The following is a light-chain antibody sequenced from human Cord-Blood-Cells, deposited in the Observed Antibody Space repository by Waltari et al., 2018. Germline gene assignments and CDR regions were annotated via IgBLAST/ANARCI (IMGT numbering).Light chain of an antibody. V-gene: IGKV1-5*01. CDR2: DAS. CDR3: QQYNSYWT. J-gene: IGKJ1*01. Sequence: DIQMTQSPSTLSASVGDRVTITCWASQSISSWLAWYQQKPGKAPKLLIYDASSLESGVPSRFSGSGSGTEFTLTISSLQPDDFATYYCQQYNSYWTFGQGTKVEI. CDR1: QSISSW.